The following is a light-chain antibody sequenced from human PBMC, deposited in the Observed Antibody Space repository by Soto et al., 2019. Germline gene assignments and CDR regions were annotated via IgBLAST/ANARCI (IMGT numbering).Light chain of an antibody. CDR3: QHYGSSPWT. J-gene: IGKJ1*01. Sequence: ELVLTQSPGTLSLSPGERATLSCRASQSVSSSYLAWYQQNPGQAPRLLIYGASSRATGIPDRFSGGGSGTDFTLTISRLEPEDFAVYYCQHYGSSPWTFGQGTKVDIK. V-gene: IGKV3-20*01. CDR1: QSVSSSY. CDR2: GAS.